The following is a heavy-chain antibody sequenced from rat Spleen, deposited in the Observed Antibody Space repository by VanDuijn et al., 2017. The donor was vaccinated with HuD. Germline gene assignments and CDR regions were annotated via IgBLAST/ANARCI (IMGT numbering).Heavy chain of an antibody. V-gene: IGHV5-19*01. Sequence: EVQLVESGGGLVLPGRSLKLSCATSGFSFSKYGMQWIRQTPTKGLQWVAAITPSGITTHYRDSVKGRFTISRENAKATLYLQMDSLRSEDTATYYCTTYSNWFPYWGQGTLVTVSS. CDR3: TTYSNWFPY. J-gene: IGHJ3*01. CDR1: GFSFSKYG. CDR2: ITPSGITT.